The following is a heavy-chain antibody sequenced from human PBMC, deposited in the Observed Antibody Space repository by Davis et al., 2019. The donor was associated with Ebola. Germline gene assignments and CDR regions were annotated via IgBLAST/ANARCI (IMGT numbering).Heavy chain of an antibody. CDR1: GFTVSSNY. CDR3: AKKIPGNNPFDS. CDR2: MSTSGSKT. V-gene: IGHV3-23*01. D-gene: IGHD1-14*01. J-gene: IGHJ4*02. Sequence: GGSLRLSCAASGFTVSSNYMSWVRQAPGAGLELVASMSTSGSKTDYGDSVKGRFTISRDNSMNMLYLQMNSLRAEDTAVYYCAKKIPGNNPFDSWGQGTLVTVSS.